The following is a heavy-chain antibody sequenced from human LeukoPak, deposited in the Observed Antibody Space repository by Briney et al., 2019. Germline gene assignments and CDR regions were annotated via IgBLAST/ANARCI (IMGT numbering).Heavy chain of an antibody. CDR2: INPNSGGT. V-gene: IGHV1-2*02. J-gene: IGHJ4*02. CDR1: GYTFTGHY. D-gene: IGHD3-22*01. CDR3: ARDKGTEWASSYYDSSGYRGIFDY. Sequence: ASVKVSCKASGYTFTGHYMHWVRQAPGQGLEWMGWINPNSGGTNYAQKFQGRVTMTRDTSISTAYMELSRLRSDDTAVYYCARDKGTEWASSYYDSSGYRGIFDYWGQGTLVTVSS.